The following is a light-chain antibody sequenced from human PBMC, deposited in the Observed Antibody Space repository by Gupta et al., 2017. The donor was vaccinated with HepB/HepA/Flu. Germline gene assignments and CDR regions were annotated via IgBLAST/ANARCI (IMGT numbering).Light chain of an antibody. V-gene: IGLV1-40*01. J-gene: IGLJ2*01. CDR1: SPNIGAGYD. Sequence: QSVLTQPSSVSGALGQRGTITCTGSSPNIGAGYDVHWYQQLPGTAPKLLVYGNGNRPSWVPDRFSGSKTGTSASLAITGLQAEDEADYYCQSYDSGLNRRVVFGGGTKLTVL. CDR3: QSYDSGLNRRVV. CDR2: GNG.